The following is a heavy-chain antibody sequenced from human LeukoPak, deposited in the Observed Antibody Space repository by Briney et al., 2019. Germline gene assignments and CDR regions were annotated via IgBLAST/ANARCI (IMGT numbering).Heavy chain of an antibody. V-gene: IGHV5-51*01. J-gene: IGHJ4*02. CDR2: IYPGDSDA. D-gene: IGHD5-24*01. Sequence: GESLKISCRGSGYSFTTYWIAWVRQMPGKGLEWMGIIYPGDSDARYSPSFQGQVTISADKSISTAYLQWSSLKASDTAMYYCARHEGDGYNCNYWGQGTLVTASS. CDR3: ARHEGDGYNCNY. CDR1: GYSFTTYW.